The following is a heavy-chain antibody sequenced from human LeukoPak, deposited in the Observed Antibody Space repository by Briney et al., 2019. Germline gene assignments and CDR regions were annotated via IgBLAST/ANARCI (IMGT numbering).Heavy chain of an antibody. V-gene: IGHV1-69*04. J-gene: IGHJ6*02. D-gene: IGHD2-2*01. CDR3: TTSTSNRMDV. CDR1: GGTFSSYA. CDR2: IIPILGIA. Sequence: VASVKVSCKASGGTFSSYAISWVRQAPGQGLEWMGRIIPILGIANYAQKFQGRVTITADKSTSTAYMELSSLRSEDTAVYYCTTSTSNRMDVWGQGTTVTVSS.